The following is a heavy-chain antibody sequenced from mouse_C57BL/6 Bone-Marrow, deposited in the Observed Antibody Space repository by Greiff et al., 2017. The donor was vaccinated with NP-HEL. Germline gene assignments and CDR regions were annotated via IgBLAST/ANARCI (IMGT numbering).Heavy chain of an antibody. Sequence: VKLQQSGPELVKPGASVKISCKASGYAFSSSWMNWVKQRPGKGLEWIGRIYPGDGDTNYNGKFKGKATLTADKSSSTAYMQLSSLTSEDSAVYFCALYYDYLYYYAMDYWGQGTSVTVSS. CDR3: ALYYDYLYYYAMDY. CDR1: GYAFSSSW. D-gene: IGHD2-4*01. J-gene: IGHJ4*01. V-gene: IGHV1-82*01. CDR2: IYPGDGDT.